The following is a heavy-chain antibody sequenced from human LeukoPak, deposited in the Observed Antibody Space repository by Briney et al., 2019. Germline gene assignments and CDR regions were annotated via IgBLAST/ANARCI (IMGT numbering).Heavy chain of an antibody. CDR2: IYPADSDS. V-gene: IGHV5-51*01. CDR1: GYTFTTQW. CDR3: ARRYGGYFDY. D-gene: IGHD3-10*01. J-gene: IGHJ4*02. Sequence: GESLKVSCKGAGYTFTTQWSCWVRQMPGKGLEWMGIIYPADSDSRYSPSFQGQVTISADKSISTAYLQWSSLKASDTAMYYWARRYGGYFDYWGQGTLVTVSS.